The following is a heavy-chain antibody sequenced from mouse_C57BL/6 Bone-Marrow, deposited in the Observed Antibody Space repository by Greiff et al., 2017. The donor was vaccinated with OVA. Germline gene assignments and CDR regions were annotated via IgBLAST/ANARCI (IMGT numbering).Heavy chain of an antibody. V-gene: IGHV1-59*01. CDR1: GYTFTSYW. J-gene: IGHJ3*01. D-gene: IGHD3-2*02. Sequence: VQLQQPGAELVRPGTSVKLSCKASGYTFTSYWMHWVKQRPGQGLEWIGVIDPSDSYTNYNQKFKGKATLTVDTSSSTAYMQLSSLTSEDSAVYYCAREGEKLMAAQAPFAYWGQGTLVTVSA. CDR2: IDPSDSYT. CDR3: AREGEKLMAAQAPFAY.